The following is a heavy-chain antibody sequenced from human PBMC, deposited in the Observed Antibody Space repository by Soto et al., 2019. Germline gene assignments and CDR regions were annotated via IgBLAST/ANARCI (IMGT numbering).Heavy chain of an antibody. J-gene: IGHJ3*02. D-gene: IGHD3-10*01. CDR2: INAGNGNT. Sequence: ASVKVSCKASGYTFTSYAMHWVRQAPGQRLEWMGWINAGNGNTKYSQKFQGRVTITRDTSASTAYMELSSLRSDDTAVYYCARSSDYYPALFDIWGQGTMVTVSS. V-gene: IGHV1-3*01. CDR3: ARSSDYYPALFDI. CDR1: GYTFTSYA.